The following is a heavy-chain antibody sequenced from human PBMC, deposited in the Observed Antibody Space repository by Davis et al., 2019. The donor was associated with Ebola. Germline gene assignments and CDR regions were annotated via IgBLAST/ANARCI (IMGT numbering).Heavy chain of an antibody. D-gene: IGHD5-18*01. V-gene: IGHV1-2*02. CDR2: INPNSGGT. Sequence: ASVKVSCKASGYTFTGYYMHWVRQAPGQGLEWMGWINPNSGGTNYAQKFQGRVTMTRDTSISTAYMELSRLRSDDTAVYYCARDLGLRGYSYGSAFDIWGQGTMVTVSS. J-gene: IGHJ3*02. CDR1: GYTFTGYY. CDR3: ARDLGLRGYSYGSAFDI.